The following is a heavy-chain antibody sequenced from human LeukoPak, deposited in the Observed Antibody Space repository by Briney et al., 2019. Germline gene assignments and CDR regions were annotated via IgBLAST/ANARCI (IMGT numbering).Heavy chain of an antibody. CDR1: GGSISSGDYY. D-gene: IGHD3-10*01. J-gene: IGHJ6*04. Sequence: SETLSLTCTVSGGSISSGDYYWSWIRQPPGKGLEWIGYIYYSGSTNYDPSLKSRVTMSVDTSKNQFSLKLSSVTAADTAVYYCATLGGDMDVWGKGTTVTVSS. V-gene: IGHV4-30-4*08. CDR2: IYYSGST. CDR3: ATLGGDMDV.